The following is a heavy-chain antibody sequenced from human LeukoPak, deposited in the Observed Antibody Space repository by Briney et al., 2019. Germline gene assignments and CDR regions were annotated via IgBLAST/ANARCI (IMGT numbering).Heavy chain of an antibody. V-gene: IGHV3-21*01. D-gene: IGHD2-15*01. J-gene: IGHJ6*02. CDR1: GFTFSSYN. CDR3: ARDSCSGGSCYPPYYYYYGMDV. CDR2: ISGSSGYI. Sequence: AGGSLRLSCAASGFTFSSYNMNWVRQAPGKGLEWVSSISGSSGYIYYADSVKGRFTISRDNAKNSMHLQMNSLRAEDTAVYYCARDSCSGGSCYPPYYYYYGMDVWGQGTTVTVSS.